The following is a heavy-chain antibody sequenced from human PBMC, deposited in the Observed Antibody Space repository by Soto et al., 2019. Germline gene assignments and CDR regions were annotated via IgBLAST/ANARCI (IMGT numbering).Heavy chain of an antibody. J-gene: IGHJ4*02. Sequence: QVQLQESGPGLVKPSETLSLTCTVSGGSISSYYWSWIRQPPGKGLEWIGYIYYSGNTNYNPSLKSRVTXXVXTFXNQFSLKLSSVTAADTAVYYCARHSTGARWIQFDSWGQGTLVTVSS. CDR3: ARHSTGARWIQFDS. D-gene: IGHD5-18*01. CDR2: IYYSGNT. CDR1: GGSISSYY. V-gene: IGHV4-59*08.